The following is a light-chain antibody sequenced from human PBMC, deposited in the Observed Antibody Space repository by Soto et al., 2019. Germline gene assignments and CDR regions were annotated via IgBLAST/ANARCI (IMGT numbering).Light chain of an antibody. J-gene: IGKJ1*01. Sequence: DIQMTQSPSTLSASVGDRVTITCWASQSISDLLAWYQQKPGKAPKLLIYKASNLKSGVPSRFSGSRSGTEYTLTISRLQPDDFATYYCQQYNGYWTFGQGTKVEIK. CDR1: QSISDL. CDR2: KAS. CDR3: QQYNGYWT. V-gene: IGKV1-5*03.